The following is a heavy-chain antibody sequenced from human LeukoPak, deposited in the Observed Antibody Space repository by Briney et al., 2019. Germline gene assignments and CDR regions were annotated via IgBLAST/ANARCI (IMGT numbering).Heavy chain of an antibody. Sequence: KPSETLSLTCTVSGGSISSYYWSWIRQPPGKGLEWIGYIYYSGSTNYNPSLKSRVTISVDTSKNQFSLKLSSVTAADTAVYYCARDDIGYCSSTSCSHYFDYWGQGTLVTVSS. CDR3: ARDDIGYCSSTSCSHYFDY. CDR2: IYYSGST. D-gene: IGHD2-2*01. V-gene: IGHV4-59*01. CDR1: GGSISSYY. J-gene: IGHJ4*02.